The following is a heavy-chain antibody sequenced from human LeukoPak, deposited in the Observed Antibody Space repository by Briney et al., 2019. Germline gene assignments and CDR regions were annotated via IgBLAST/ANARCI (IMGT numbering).Heavy chain of an antibody. V-gene: IGHV1-8*01. J-gene: IGHJ6*03. CDR3: ARGLVGVYGSGSYYNVYYYYYMDV. Sequence: ASVKVSCKASGYTFTSYDINWVRQATGQGLEWMGWMNPNSGNTGYAQKFQGRVTMTRNTSISTAYMELSSLRSEDTAVYYCARGLVGVYGSGSYYNVYYYYYMDVWGKGTTVTISS. D-gene: IGHD3-10*01. CDR1: GYTFTSYD. CDR2: MNPNSGNT.